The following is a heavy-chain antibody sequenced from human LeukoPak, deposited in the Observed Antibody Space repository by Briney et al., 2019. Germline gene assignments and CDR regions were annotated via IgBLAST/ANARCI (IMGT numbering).Heavy chain of an antibody. Sequence: SETLSLTCTVSGGSISSYYWSWIRQPPGKGLEWIGYIYYSGSTNYSPSLKSRVTISVDTSKNQFSLKLSSVTAADTAVYYCARVWRGYSGYDSPLDYWGQGTLVTVSS. J-gene: IGHJ4*02. CDR2: IYYSGST. D-gene: IGHD5-12*01. CDR1: GGSISSYY. CDR3: ARVWRGYSGYDSPLDY. V-gene: IGHV4-59*01.